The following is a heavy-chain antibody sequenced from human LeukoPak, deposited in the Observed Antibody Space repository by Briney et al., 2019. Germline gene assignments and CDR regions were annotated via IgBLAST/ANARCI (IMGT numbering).Heavy chain of an antibody. J-gene: IGHJ4*02. CDR3: ARYPYSSSSAVGDY. Sequence: PGGSLRLSCAASGFTFRSYSINWVRQAPGKGLEWVSSISSSSSYIYYADSVKGRFTISRDNAKNSLYLQMNSLRAEDTAVYYSARYPYSSSSAVGDYWGQGTLVTVSS. D-gene: IGHD6-6*01. CDR2: ISSSSSYI. CDR1: GFTFRSYS. V-gene: IGHV3-21*01.